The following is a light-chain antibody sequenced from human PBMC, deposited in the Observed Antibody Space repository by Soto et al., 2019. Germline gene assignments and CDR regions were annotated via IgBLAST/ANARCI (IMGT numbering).Light chain of an antibody. CDR3: QQYGTSPYT. CDR1: QSVSSNY. Sequence: EIVLTQSPGTLSLSPGERATLSCRASQSVSSNYVAWYQQKTGQAPRLLISGASSRATGIPDRFSGSGSGKDFTLTISRVEPEDFAVYFCQQYGTSPYTFGQGTKLDIK. J-gene: IGKJ2*01. CDR2: GAS. V-gene: IGKV3-20*01.